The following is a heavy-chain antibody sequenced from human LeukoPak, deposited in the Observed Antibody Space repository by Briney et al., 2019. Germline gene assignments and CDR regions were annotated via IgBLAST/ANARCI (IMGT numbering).Heavy chain of an antibody. CDR1: GNSFTSYW. CDR2: IYPGDSDT. V-gene: IGHV5-51*01. J-gene: IGHJ3*02. Sequence: GESLKTSCKGSGNSFTSYWIGWVRQVPGKGLEWMGIIYPGDSDTRYSPSFQGQVTISADKSISTAYLQWGSLKASDTAMYYCTRGYDGSGYGDAFDIWGQGTMVTVSS. CDR3: TRGYDGSGYGDAFDI. D-gene: IGHD3-22*01.